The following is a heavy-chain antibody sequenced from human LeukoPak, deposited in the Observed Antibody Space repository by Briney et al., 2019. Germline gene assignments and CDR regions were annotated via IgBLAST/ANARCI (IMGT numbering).Heavy chain of an antibody. CDR2: ISYEGSNK. D-gene: IGHD2-8*02. CDR3: AKDKVLTQYYFDY. Sequence: PGGSLRLSCAASGFTFSSYGMHWVRQAPGKGLEWVAVISYEGSNKYYADSVKGRFTISRDNSKNTLYLQMNSLRAEDTAVYYCAKDKVLTQYYFDYWGQGTLVTVSS. CDR1: GFTFSSYG. J-gene: IGHJ4*02. V-gene: IGHV3-30*18.